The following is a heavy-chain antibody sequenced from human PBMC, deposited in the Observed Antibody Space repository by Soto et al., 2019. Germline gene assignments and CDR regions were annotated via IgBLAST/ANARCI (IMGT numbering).Heavy chain of an antibody. V-gene: IGHV1-2*02. CDR1: GDTFTDSS. CDR3: ARARGVDS. Sequence: ASVKVSCKTSGDTFTDSSMHWVRQAPGQGLEWMGWINLNSGDTNYAQKFQGRVTMTRDTSIITAYMELNSLRAEDTAVYYCARARGVDSWGQGTLVTVSS. J-gene: IGHJ5*01. CDR2: INLNSGDT. D-gene: IGHD3-16*01.